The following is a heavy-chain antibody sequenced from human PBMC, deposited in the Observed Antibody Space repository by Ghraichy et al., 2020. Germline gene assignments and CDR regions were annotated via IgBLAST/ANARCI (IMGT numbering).Heavy chain of an antibody. CDR3: ASDVGSSGWTEFDS. Sequence: SETLSLTCAVYGGSFSGYYWTWIRQPPGKGLEWIGEINHSGNTNYNPSLKSRVTISLDTSKNQFALKLSSVTAADTAVYYCASDVGSSGWTEFDSWGQGTLVTVSS. CDR2: INHSGNT. D-gene: IGHD6-19*01. V-gene: IGHV4-34*01. J-gene: IGHJ4*02. CDR1: GGSFSGYY.